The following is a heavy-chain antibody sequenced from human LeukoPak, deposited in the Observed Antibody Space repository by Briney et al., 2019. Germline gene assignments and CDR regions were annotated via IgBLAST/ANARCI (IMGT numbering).Heavy chain of an antibody. J-gene: IGHJ4*02. CDR1: VFTFSSYS. CDR2: ITTSGSST. V-gene: IGHV3-23*01. D-gene: IGHD6-19*01. Sequence: GGSLRLSCAASVFTFSSYSMNWVRQAPCKGLEWVSTITTSGSSTHYADSVKGRFTISRDNSKNTLYLQMNSLRAEDTAVYYCAKSDSDWSQYDYWGQGTLVTVSS. CDR3: AKSDSDWSQYDY.